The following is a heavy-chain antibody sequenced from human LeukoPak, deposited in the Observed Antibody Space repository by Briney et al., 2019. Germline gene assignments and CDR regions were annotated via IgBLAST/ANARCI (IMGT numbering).Heavy chain of an antibody. V-gene: IGHV1-18*01. Sequence: ASVKVSCKACGCTFTSYGISWVRQAPGQGREGMGWISAYNGNPHYAQKLQGRVTMTTDTSTSTAYMELRSLRSDDTAVYYCARAGYYDILTGYYYYYMDVWGKGTTVTVSS. J-gene: IGHJ6*03. CDR3: ARAGYYDILTGYYYYYMDV. CDR1: GCTFTSYG. CDR2: ISAYNGNP. D-gene: IGHD3-9*01.